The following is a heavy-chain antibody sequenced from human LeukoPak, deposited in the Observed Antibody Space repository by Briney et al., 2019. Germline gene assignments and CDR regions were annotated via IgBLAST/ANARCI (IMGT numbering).Heavy chain of an antibody. Sequence: KPSETLSLTCAVYGGSFSGYYWSWIRQPPGKGLEWIGEINHSGSTNYNPSLKSRVTISVDTSKNQFSLKLSSVTAADTAVYYCARDYYGSGRRHDYWGQGTLVTVSS. CDR1: GGSFSGYY. D-gene: IGHD3-10*01. CDR2: INHSGST. V-gene: IGHV4-34*01. CDR3: ARDYYGSGRRHDY. J-gene: IGHJ4*02.